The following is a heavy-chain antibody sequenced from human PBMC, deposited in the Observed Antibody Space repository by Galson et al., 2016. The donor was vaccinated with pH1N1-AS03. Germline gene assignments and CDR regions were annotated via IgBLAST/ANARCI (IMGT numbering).Heavy chain of an antibody. CDR1: GFTFHNFA. CDR3: AKDVLECSGGRCYPGTTDS. D-gene: IGHD2-15*01. CDR2: VIGRRGST. V-gene: IGHV3-23*01. Sequence: SLRLSCAASGFTFHNFAMTWVRQAPGKGLEWVSGVIGRRGSTFYADSVKGRFTISRDNSKNTLFLQMDNLRVEDTAVYYCAKDVLECSGGRCYPGTTDSWGQGTLVTVSS. J-gene: IGHJ4*02.